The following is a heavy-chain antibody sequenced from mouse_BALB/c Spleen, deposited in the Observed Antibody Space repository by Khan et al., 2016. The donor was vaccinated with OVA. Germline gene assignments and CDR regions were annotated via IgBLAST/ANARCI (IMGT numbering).Heavy chain of an antibody. D-gene: IGHD2-4*01. CDR2: IWSAGST. V-gene: IGHV2-2*02. CDR3: ARRGYDYGRGALFAY. J-gene: IGHJ3*01. CDR1: GFSLTNYS. Sequence: QVQLQQSGPGLVQPSQSLSITCTVSGFSLTNYSVHWVRQSPGKGLEWLGVIWSAGSTDYNAAFISRLTIRQDNSRRQVFFKMNSLQPNDTAIYYWARRGYDYGRGALFAYWGQGTLVTVSA.